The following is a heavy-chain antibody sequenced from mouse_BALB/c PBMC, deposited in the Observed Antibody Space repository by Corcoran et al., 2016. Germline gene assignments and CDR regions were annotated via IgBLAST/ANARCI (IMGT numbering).Heavy chain of an antibody. CDR3: ASYAAGFDI. CDR2: IKEDGSAK. Sequence: EVQLVESGGGLVQPGGSLRLSCAASGFRFSNYWISWVRQAPGKGLEWVANIKEDGSAKYYVDSVKGRFTISRDNTKNSLYLQMNSLRVDDTAVYWCASYAAGFDIWGLGTMVTVSS. V-gene: IGHV5-17*01. CDR1: GFRFSNYW. J-gene: IGHJ1*01.